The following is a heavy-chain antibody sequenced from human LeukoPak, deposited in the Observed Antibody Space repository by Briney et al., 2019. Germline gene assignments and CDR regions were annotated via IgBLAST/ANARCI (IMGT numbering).Heavy chain of an antibody. CDR1: GGSISSYY. J-gene: IGHJ6*02. V-gene: IGHV4-4*07. Sequence: SETLSLTCTVSGGSISSYYWSWIRQPAGKGLEWIGRIYTSGSTNYNPSLKSRVTISVDTSKNQFSLKLSSVTAADTAVYYCARDKGAGGYYYYGMDVWGQGTTVTVSS. CDR3: ARDKGAGGYYYYGMDV. CDR2: IYTSGST. D-gene: IGHD1-26*01.